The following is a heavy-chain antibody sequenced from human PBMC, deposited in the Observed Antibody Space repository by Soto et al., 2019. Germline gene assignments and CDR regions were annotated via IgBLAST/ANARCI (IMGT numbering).Heavy chain of an antibody. CDR1: GVSISDYF. CDR3: ARGLDQPPVGLYFDT. J-gene: IGHJ4*02. Sequence: QVELQESGPGLVKPSETLSLACTVSGVSISDYFWGWMRRPPGKGLEWIGYIHYSGKTNHNPSLKSRVTISVDTSKNQVSLKLSSVTAADTAVYYCARGLDQPPVGLYFDTWGQGTLVTVSS. V-gene: IGHV4-59*01. CDR2: IHYSGKT. D-gene: IGHD2-2*01.